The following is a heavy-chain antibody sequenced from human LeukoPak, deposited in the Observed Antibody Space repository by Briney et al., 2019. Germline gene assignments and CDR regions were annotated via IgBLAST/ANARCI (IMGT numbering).Heavy chain of an antibody. V-gene: IGHV4-39*01. J-gene: IGHJ4*02. Sequence: SETLSLTCTVSGGSISSSSYYWGWIRQPPGKGLEWIGSIYYSGSTYYNPSLKSRVTISVDTSKNQFSLKLSSVTAADTAVYYCARVEMATTPDYWAREPWSPSPQ. CDR2: IYYSGST. CDR1: GGSISSSSYY. CDR3: ARVEMATTPDY. D-gene: IGHD5-12*01.